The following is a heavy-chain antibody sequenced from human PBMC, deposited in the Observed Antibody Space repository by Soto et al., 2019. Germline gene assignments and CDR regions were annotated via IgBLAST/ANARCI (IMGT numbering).Heavy chain of an antibody. Sequence: SVKVSCKASGGTFSSYAISWVRQAPGQGLEWMGGIIPIFGTANYAQKFQGRVTITADESTSTAYMELSSLRSEDTAVYYCARVWSGPTSNWSDTWGQGTPVTVSS. CDR3: ARVWSGPTSNWSDT. D-gene: IGHD3-3*01. CDR2: IIPIFGTA. V-gene: IGHV1-69*13. J-gene: IGHJ5*02. CDR1: GGTFSSYA.